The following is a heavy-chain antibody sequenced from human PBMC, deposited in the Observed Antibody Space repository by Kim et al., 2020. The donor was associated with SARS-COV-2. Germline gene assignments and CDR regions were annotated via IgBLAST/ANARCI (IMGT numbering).Heavy chain of an antibody. CDR2: IYSGGST. V-gene: IGHV3-53*01. J-gene: IGHJ6*02. CDR3: ARDAPRIQLWSLDYYYGMDV. Sequence: GGSLRLSCAASGFTVSSNYMSWVRQAPGKGLEWVSVIYSGGSTYYADSVKGRFTISRDNSKNTLYLQMNSLRAEDTAVYYCARDAPRIQLWSLDYYYGMDVWGQGTTVTVSS. D-gene: IGHD5-18*01. CDR1: GFTVSSNY.